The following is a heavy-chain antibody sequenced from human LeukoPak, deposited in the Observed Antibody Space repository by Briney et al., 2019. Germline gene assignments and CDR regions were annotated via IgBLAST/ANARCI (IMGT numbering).Heavy chain of an antibody. CDR1: GGSISSGGYY. CDR2: IYYSGST. Sequence: SETLSLTCTVSGGSISSGGYYWSWIRQHPGKGLEWIGYIYYSGSTYYNPSLKSRVTISVDTSKNQFSLKLSSATAADTAVYYCARERVIAVAGRVEYYYGMDVWGQGTTVTVSS. V-gene: IGHV4-31*03. D-gene: IGHD6-19*01. CDR3: ARERVIAVAGRVEYYYGMDV. J-gene: IGHJ6*02.